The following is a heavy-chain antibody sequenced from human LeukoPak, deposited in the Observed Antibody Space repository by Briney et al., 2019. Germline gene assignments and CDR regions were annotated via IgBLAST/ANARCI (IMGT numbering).Heavy chain of an antibody. J-gene: IGHJ4*02. D-gene: IGHD3-22*01. Sequence: ASVKVSCKASGYTFTGYYMHWVRQAPGQGLEWMGWINPNSGGTNYAQKFQGRVTVTRDTSISTAYMELSRLRSDDTAVYYCARSYDSSGYYYAYWGQGTLVTVSS. CDR2: INPNSGGT. V-gene: IGHV1-2*02. CDR1: GYTFTGYY. CDR3: ARSYDSSGYYYAY.